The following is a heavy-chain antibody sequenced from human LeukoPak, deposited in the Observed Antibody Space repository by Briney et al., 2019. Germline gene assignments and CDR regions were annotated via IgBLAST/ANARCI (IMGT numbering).Heavy chain of an antibody. Sequence: PGGSLRLSCAASGFTFSSYAMSWVRQAPGKGLEWVSSISSSSTYIYYADSVKGRFTISRDNSKNTLYLQMNSLRAEDTAVYYCAKRFHRADPWIQLWETPDDAFDIWGQGTMVTVSS. D-gene: IGHD5-18*01. J-gene: IGHJ3*02. V-gene: IGHV3-23*01. CDR2: ISSSSTYI. CDR3: AKRFHRADPWIQLWETPDDAFDI. CDR1: GFTFSSYA.